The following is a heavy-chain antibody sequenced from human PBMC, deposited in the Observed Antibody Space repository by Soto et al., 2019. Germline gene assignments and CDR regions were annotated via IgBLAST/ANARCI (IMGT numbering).Heavy chain of an antibody. CDR3: ARDLLWGDSSGWLPKFYYYGMDV. V-gene: IGHV3-48*03. CDR2: ISSSSSTI. J-gene: IGHJ6*02. D-gene: IGHD6-19*01. Sequence: PGGSLRLSCAASGFTFSTYEMNWVRQAPGKGLEWVSHISSSSSTIYYADSVKGRFTISRDNAKNSLYLQMNSLRAEDTAVYYCARDLLWGDSSGWLPKFYYYGMDVWGQGNTVTVSS. CDR1: GFTFSTYE.